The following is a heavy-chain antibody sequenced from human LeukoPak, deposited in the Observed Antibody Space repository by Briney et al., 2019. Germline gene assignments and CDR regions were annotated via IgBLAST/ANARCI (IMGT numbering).Heavy chain of an antibody. J-gene: IGHJ4*02. CDR3: AKDRAFDY. CDR2: IYVDGTT. V-gene: IGHV3-66*01. CDR1: GFNVNGIF. Sequence: GGSLRLSCAVSGFNVNGIFMTWFRQAPGKGLEWVSVIYVDGTTLYSGSVRGRFTVTRDDSGNTLYLQMNSLRAEDTAVYYCAKDRAFDYWGQGTLVTVSS.